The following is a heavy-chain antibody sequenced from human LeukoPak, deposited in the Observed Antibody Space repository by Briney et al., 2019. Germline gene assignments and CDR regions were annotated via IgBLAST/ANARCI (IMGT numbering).Heavy chain of an antibody. D-gene: IGHD3-10*01. CDR2: ISSSSSYI. V-gene: IGHV3-21*01. CDR3: ARDSVLLWFGEPHSDAFDI. J-gene: IGHJ3*02. CDR1: GFTFSSYA. Sequence: PGGSLRLSCAASGFTFSSYAMSWVRQAPGKGLEWVSSISSSSSYIYYADSVKGRFTISRDNAKNSLYLQMNSLRAEDTAVYYCARDSVLLWFGEPHSDAFDIWGQGTMVTVSS.